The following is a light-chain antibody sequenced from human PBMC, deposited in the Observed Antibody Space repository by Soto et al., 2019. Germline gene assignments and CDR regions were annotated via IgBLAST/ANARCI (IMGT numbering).Light chain of an antibody. CDR1: SSDIGGYNY. CDR3: SSYTGDNTHV. V-gene: IGLV2-14*03. J-gene: IGLJ1*01. Sequence: ALTQPASVSGSPGQSITISCTGSSSDIGGYNYVSWYQQHPGKAPKLMINDVSNRPSGVSYRFSGSKSGNTASLTISGLQAEDEADYYCSSYTGDNTHVFGSGTKVTVL. CDR2: DVS.